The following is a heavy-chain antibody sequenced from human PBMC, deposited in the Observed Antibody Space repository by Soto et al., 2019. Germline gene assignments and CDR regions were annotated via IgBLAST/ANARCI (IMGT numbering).Heavy chain of an antibody. CDR1: GFTFSSYS. J-gene: IGHJ5*02. CDR3: ARDCSSTSCYSPYWFDP. CDR2: ISSSSSTI. D-gene: IGHD2-2*01. V-gene: IGHV3-48*02. Sequence: PGGSLRLSCAASGFTFSSYSMNWVRQAPGKGLEWVSYISSSSSTIYYADSVKGRFTISRDNAKNSLYLQMNSLRDEDTAVYYCARDCSSTSCYSPYWFDPWGQGTMVTVYS.